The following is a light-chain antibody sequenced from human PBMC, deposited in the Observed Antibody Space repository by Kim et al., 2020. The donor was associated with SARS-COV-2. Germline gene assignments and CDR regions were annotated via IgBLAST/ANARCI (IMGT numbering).Light chain of an antibody. CDR1: QSIDRW. J-gene: IGKJ1*01. CDR2: DAS. CDR3: QQYSNDWA. Sequence: GDRVTITCRASQSIDRWLAWYQQKRGKAPKLLIYDASSLESGVPSRFSGSGSGTEFTLTISRLQPDDFATYYCQQYSNDWAFGQGTKVDTK. V-gene: IGKV1-5*01.